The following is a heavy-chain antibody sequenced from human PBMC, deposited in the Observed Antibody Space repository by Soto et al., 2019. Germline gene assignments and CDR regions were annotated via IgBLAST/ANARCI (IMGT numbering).Heavy chain of an antibody. Sequence: SETLSLTCTVSCGSISSYYWSWIRQPPGKGLEWIGYIYYSGSTNYNPSLKSRVTISVDTSKNQFSLKLSSVTAADTAVYYCARGFGYCSSTSCPRRWFDPWGQGTLVTVSS. CDR2: IYYSGST. CDR3: ARGFGYCSSTSCPRRWFDP. D-gene: IGHD2-2*03. J-gene: IGHJ5*02. V-gene: IGHV4-59*01. CDR1: CGSISSYY.